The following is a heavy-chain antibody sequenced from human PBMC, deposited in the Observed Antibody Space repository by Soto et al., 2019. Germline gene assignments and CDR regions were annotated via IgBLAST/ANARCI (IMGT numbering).Heavy chain of an antibody. V-gene: IGHV3-11*01. J-gene: IGHJ5*02. D-gene: IGHD2-8*02. Sequence: QVQLVESGGGLGKPGGSLRLSCAASGFTFGDYDMSWIRQAPGKGLEWVSYISNGGSSIYYADSVKGRFTISRDNAKRSVFLQMNSLRAEDTAVYYCTRPCRYCNGGGPGNWFDPWGHGTLVTVSS. CDR2: ISNGGSSI. CDR1: GFTFGDYD. CDR3: TRPCRYCNGGGPGNWFDP.